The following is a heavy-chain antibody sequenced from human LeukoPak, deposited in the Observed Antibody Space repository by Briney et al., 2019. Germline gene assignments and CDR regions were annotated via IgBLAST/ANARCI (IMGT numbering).Heavy chain of an antibody. D-gene: IGHD2-2*01. CDR1: RGSITSGSYY. Sequence: PSETLSLTRTVSRGSITSGSYYWSWIRQPAGKGLEWVGRIYSSESTNYNPSLKSRVTISVDASKNQFSLKWSSVTAAYTAVYYCARERDIVVVPVPLDAFDIWGQGTMVTVSS. CDR3: ARERDIVVVPVPLDAFDI. J-gene: IGHJ3*02. V-gene: IGHV4-61*02. CDR2: IYSSEST.